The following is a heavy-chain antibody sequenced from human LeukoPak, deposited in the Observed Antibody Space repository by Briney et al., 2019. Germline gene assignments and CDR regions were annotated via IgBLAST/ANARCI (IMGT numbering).Heavy chain of an antibody. CDR2: IHYNGSP. J-gene: IGHJ4*02. Sequence: SETLSLTCTVSGGSISSYSWSWIRQPPGKGLEWIGYIHYNGSPNYNPSLKSRVTISVDTSKNQFSLKLSSVTAADTAVYYCARDYYYDSSGYYILRWFDYWGQGTLVTVSS. CDR1: GGSISSYS. V-gene: IGHV4-59*12. CDR3: ARDYYYDSSGYYILRWFDY. D-gene: IGHD3-22*01.